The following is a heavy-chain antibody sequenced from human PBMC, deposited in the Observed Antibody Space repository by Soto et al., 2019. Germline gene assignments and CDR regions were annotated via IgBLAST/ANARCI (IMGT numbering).Heavy chain of an antibody. Sequence: ASVKVSCKASGYTFTTCYIHWVRQAPGRGLEWMGWMNPSTGKTGNAQRFQGRVTMTRDTSTSTAYMEVSSLRSEDTGVYYCVRRKERSGPHYFDAWGQGTLVPVSS. CDR2: MNPSTGKT. J-gene: IGHJ4*02. V-gene: IGHV1-8*02. D-gene: IGHD6-25*01. CDR3: VRRKERSGPHYFDA. CDR1: GYTFTTCY.